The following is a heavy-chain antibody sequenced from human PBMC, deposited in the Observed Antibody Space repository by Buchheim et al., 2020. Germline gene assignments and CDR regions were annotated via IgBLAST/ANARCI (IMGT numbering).Heavy chain of an antibody. V-gene: IGHV4-59*01. CDR3: ARDNKKEGYCSGTSCYSMWYWFDP. CDR2: ISFSGST. CDR1: GGSISSYY. J-gene: IGHJ5*02. D-gene: IGHD2-15*01. Sequence: QVQLQESGPGLVKPSETLSLTCTVSGGSISSYYWNWIRQPPGKGLEWIGYISFSGSTNYNPSLKSRVTISVDTSKNQFSLRLSSVTAADTAVYYCARDNKKEGYCSGTSCYSMWYWFDPWGQGTL.